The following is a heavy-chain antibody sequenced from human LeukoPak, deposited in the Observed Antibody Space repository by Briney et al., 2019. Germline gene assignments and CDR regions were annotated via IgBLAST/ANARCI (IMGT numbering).Heavy chain of an antibody. CDR1: GFSFVNHW. V-gene: IGHV3-23*01. D-gene: IGHD1-1*01. Sequence: GGSLRLSCAASGFSFVNHWMSWVRQAPGKGLEWVSAISGSGGSTYYADSVKGRFTISRDNSKNTLYLQMNSLRAEDTAVYYCAKEGSGTGNFDYWGQGTLVTVSS. CDR2: ISGSGGST. CDR3: AKEGSGTGNFDY. J-gene: IGHJ4*02.